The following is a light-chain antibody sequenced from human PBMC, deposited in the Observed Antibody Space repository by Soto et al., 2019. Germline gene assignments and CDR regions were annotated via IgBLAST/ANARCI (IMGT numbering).Light chain of an antibody. CDR2: RAS. CDR1: SSNIGSNY. J-gene: IGLJ2*01. V-gene: IGLV1-47*01. CDR3: AAWDDTLNGLV. Sequence: QSVLTQPPSASGTPGQRVTISCSGSSSNIGSNYVYWYQQVPGTAPRLLMYRASQRPAGVPDRFSGSTSGTSASLAIRGLRAEDEADYYCAAWDDTLNGLVFGGGTKLTVL.